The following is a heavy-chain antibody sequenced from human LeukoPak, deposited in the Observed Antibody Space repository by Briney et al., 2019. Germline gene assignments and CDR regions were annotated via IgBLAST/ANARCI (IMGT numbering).Heavy chain of an antibody. V-gene: IGHV4-39*07. CDR2: IYYSGST. CDR3: ARVQGSSSSLYYYYYMDV. CDR1: GGSISSSSYY. J-gene: IGHJ6*03. D-gene: IGHD6-6*01. Sequence: PSETLSLTCTVSGGSISSSSYYWGWIRQPPGKGLEWIGSIYYSGSTYYNPSLKSRVTISVDTSKNQFSLKLSSVTAADTAVYYCARVQGSSSSLYYYYYMDVWGKGTTVTVSS.